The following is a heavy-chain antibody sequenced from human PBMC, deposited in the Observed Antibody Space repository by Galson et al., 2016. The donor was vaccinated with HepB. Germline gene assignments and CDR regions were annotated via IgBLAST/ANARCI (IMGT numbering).Heavy chain of an antibody. CDR2: ISAYNGNT. J-gene: IGHJ5*02. V-gene: IGHV1-18*01. D-gene: IGHD3-16*02. Sequence: SVKVSCKASSYTFSSSGISWVRQAPGQGLEWMGWISAYNGNTNYAQKLQGRVTMTTDTSTSTAYMELRSLRSDDTAVYYCARDYDYIWESHLSWFDPWGQGTLVTVSS. CDR3: ARDYDYIWESHLSWFDP. CDR1: SYTFSSSG.